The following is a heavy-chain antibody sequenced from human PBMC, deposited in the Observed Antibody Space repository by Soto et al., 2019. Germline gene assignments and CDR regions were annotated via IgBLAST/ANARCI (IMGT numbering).Heavy chain of an antibody. V-gene: IGHV1-69*02. CDR2: IIPILVVA. CDR3: ARVRGSADAEGSYFDF. D-gene: IGHD1-26*01. J-gene: IGHJ4*02. CDR1: GGPFSTYT. Sequence: QVQLVQSGAEVKKPGSSVKVSCKASGGPFSTYTISWVRQAPGQGLEWMGRIIPILVVANYAQKFQGRVSTTADKSTTTAYMQPSSLRSEDTAMYYSARVRGSADAEGSYFDFWCQGTRVTVSS.